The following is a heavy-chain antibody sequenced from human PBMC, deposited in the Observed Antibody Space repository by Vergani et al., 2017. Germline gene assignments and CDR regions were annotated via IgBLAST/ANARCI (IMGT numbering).Heavy chain of an antibody. Sequence: VQLLESGGGLVQPGGSLRLSCAASGFTFSSYGMHWVRQAPGKGLEWVAVIWYDGSNKYYADSVKGRFTISRDNAKNSLYLQMNSLRDEDTAVYYCARVDGVVIDYWGQGTLVTVSS. CDR3: ARVDGVVIDY. V-gene: IGHV3-33*08. J-gene: IGHJ4*02. CDR2: IWYDGSNK. CDR1: GFTFSSYG. D-gene: IGHD3-3*01.